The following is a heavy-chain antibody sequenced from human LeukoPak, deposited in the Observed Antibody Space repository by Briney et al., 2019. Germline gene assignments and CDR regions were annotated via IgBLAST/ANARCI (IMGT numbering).Heavy chain of an antibody. Sequence: SQTLSLTCAISGDSVSSHSAAWSWIRQSPSRGLEWLGRTYYRSKWYNDYAVSVESRITINPDTSKNQFSLQLNSVTPEDTAVYYCAAGLNWDGRGYFDYWGQGTLVTVSS. CDR1: GDSVSSHSAA. J-gene: IGHJ4*02. D-gene: IGHD1-1*01. V-gene: IGHV6-1*01. CDR2: TYYRSKWYN. CDR3: AAGLNWDGRGYFDY.